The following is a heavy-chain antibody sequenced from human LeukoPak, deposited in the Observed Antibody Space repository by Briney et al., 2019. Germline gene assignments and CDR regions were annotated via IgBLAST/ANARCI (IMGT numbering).Heavy chain of an antibody. J-gene: IGHJ1*01. CDR2: IRNDDGSNK. D-gene: IGHD6-25*01. CDR1: GFTFSNYG. V-gene: IGHV3-30*02. CDR3: AKDAAQYFQH. Sequence: GGSLRLSCAASGFTFSNYGMHWVRQAPRKGLEWVAFIRNDDGSNKYYADSVKGRFTISRDNSKNTVHLQMNSLRVEDTAVYYCAKDAAQYFQHWGQGTLVTVSA.